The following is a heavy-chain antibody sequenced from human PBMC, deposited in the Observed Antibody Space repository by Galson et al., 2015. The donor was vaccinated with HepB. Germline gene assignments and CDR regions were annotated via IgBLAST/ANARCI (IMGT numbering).Heavy chain of an antibody. CDR2: VDPEDGET. V-gene: IGHV1-69-2*01. CDR1: GYTFTDYY. CDR3: ATEYSSGTYGSNFDY. J-gene: IGHJ4*02. D-gene: IGHD1-26*01. Sequence: VKVSCKVSGYTFTDYYMHWVQQAPGKGLEWMGLVDPEDGETIYAEKFQGRVTITADTSTDTAYMELSSLRSEDTAVYYCATEYSSGTYGSNFDYWGQGTLVTVSS.